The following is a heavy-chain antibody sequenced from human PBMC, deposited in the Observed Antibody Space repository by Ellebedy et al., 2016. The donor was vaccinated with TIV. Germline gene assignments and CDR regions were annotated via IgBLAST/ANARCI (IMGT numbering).Heavy chain of an antibody. CDR1: RGTFSTYS. Sequence: ASVKVSCKASRGTFSTYSISWVRQAPGQGFEWLGGIIPVFRTSLNAQKFQGRVSITADESTSTAYMELRSLRSDDTAVYYCARDGQGYCSSSSCSALIDYWGQGTLVTVSS. D-gene: IGHD2-2*01. V-gene: IGHV1-69*13. CDR2: IIPVFRTS. CDR3: ARDGQGYCSSSSCSALIDY. J-gene: IGHJ4*02.